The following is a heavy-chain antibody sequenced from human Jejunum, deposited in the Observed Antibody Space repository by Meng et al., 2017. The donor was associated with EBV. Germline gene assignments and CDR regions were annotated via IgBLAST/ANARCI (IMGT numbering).Heavy chain of an antibody. CDR1: GFTFSDYY. D-gene: IGHD5-24*01. CDR2: ISSRNSTI. J-gene: IGHJ4*02. Sequence: QVQVVESGGGLVKPGGALRRSCGASGFTFSDYYMAWVRQAPGKGLEWVSYISSRNSTIYYADSVKGRVTISRDNAHNSLYLQMNSLRAEYTAVYYCAREMSTITCFDYWGQGTLVTVSS. CDR3: AREMSTITCFDY. V-gene: IGHV3-11*01.